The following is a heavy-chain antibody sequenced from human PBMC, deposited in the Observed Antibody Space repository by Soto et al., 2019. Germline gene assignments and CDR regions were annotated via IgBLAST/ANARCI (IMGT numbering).Heavy chain of an antibody. CDR2: ISYDGSNK. CDR3: AREWVQLWHSYYYGMDV. V-gene: IGHV3-30-3*01. Sequence: PGGSLRLSCAASGFTFSSYAMHWVRQAPGKGLEWVAVISYDGSNKYYADSVKGRFTISRDNSKNTLYLQMNSLRAEGTAVYYCAREWVQLWHSYYYGMDVWGQGTTVTVSS. J-gene: IGHJ6*02. CDR1: GFTFSSYA. D-gene: IGHD5-18*01.